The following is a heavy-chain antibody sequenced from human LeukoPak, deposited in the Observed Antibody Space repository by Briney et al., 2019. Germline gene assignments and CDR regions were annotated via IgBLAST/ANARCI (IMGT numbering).Heavy chain of an antibody. CDR2: ISSSSSYI. CDR3: ARSLYGDYSTDFNY. D-gene: IGHD4-17*01. Sequence: GGSLRLSCAASGFTFSSYSMNWVRQAPGKGLEWVSSISSSSSYIYYADSVKGRFTISRDNAKNSLYLQMNSLRAEDTAVYYCARSLYGDYSTDFNYWGQGTLVTVSS. J-gene: IGHJ4*02. V-gene: IGHV3-21*01. CDR1: GFTFSSYS.